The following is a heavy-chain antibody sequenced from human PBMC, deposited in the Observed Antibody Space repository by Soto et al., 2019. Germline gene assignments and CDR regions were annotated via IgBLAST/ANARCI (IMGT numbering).Heavy chain of an antibody. CDR1: GGSFSGYY. CDR3: ARLALRFHGAFDI. J-gene: IGHJ3*02. V-gene: IGHV4-34*01. Sequence: QVQLQQWGAGLLKPSETLSLTCAVYGGSFSGYYWSWIRQPPGKGLEWIGEINHSGSTNYNPSLKSRVTISVDTYKNQFSLKLRSVTAADTAVYYCARLALRFHGAFDIWGQGTMVTVSS. D-gene: IGHD3-3*01. CDR2: INHSGST.